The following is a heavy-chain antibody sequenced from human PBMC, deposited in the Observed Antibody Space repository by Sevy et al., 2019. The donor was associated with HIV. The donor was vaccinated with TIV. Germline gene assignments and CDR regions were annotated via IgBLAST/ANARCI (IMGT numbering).Heavy chain of an antibody. V-gene: IGHV3-23*01. CDR3: AKRMGVAGPYFDF. J-gene: IGHJ4*02. D-gene: IGHD1-26*01. CDR1: GFTFSSYP. Sequence: GGSLRLSCAASGFTFSSYPITWVRQAPGKGLEWVSGISESGDRTAYADSVKGRFAMSRDNSNNMLSLQMTSLRAEDTAVDYCAKRMGVAGPYFDFWGQGTLVTVSS. CDR2: ISESGDRT.